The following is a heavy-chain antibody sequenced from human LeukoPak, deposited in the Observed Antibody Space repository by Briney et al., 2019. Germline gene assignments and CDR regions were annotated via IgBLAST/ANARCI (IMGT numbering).Heavy chain of an antibody. Sequence: GGSLRLSCAASGFTVSSNYMSWVRQAPXXXLEWVSVIYXGGSTYYAGSVKGRFTISRDNSKNTLYLQMNSLGAEDTAVYYCAREKAQTICSSSSCYIERAFDYWGQGTLVTVSS. V-gene: IGHV3-66*01. J-gene: IGHJ4*02. CDR1: GFTVSSNY. CDR3: AREKAQTICSSSSCYIERAFDY. D-gene: IGHD2-2*02. CDR2: IYXGGST.